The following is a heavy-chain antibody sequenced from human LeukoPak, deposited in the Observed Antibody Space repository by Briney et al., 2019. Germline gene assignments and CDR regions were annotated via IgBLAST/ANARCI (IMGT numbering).Heavy chain of an antibody. V-gene: IGHV4-34*01. CDR3: ARIQQLVGGQPPAKDY. Sequence: SETLSLTCAVYGGSFSTYYWGWLRQAPGKGLEWIGEINHSGSTNYNPSLKSRVTMSVDTSKNQFSLKMRSLTAADTAIYYCARIQQLVGGQPPAKDYWGQGTLVTVSS. CDR2: INHSGST. D-gene: IGHD6-13*01. CDR1: GGSFSTYY. J-gene: IGHJ4*02.